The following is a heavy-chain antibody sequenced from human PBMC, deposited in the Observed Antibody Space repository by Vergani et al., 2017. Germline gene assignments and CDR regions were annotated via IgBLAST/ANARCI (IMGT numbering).Heavy chain of an antibody. V-gene: IGHV4-31*03. Sequence: QVQLQESGPGLVKPSQTLSLTCTVSGGSISSGGYYWSWIRQHPGKGLEWSGYIYYSGSTYYNPSLKSRVTISVDTSKNQFSLKLSSVTAADTAVYYCARDRTGITMVRGVIAGHWFDPWGQGTLVTVSS. D-gene: IGHD3-10*01. CDR3: ARDRTGITMVRGVIAGHWFDP. CDR1: GGSISSGGYY. J-gene: IGHJ5*02. CDR2: IYYSGST.